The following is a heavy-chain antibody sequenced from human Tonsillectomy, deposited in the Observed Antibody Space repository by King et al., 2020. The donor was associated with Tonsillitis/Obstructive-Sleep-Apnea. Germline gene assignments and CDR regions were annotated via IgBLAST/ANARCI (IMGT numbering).Heavy chain of an antibody. CDR2: ISFDGGNK. CDR1: GFPFSSYA. CDR3: AKVRYGGNSWGYYYYMDV. Sequence: VQLVESGGGVVQPGRSLRLSCAASGFPFSSYAMHWVRPSPGKELEWVALISFDGGNKYHADSVRGRFTLSRDSSKSTLSLQMHSLRLDDPAVYYCAKVRYGGNSWGYYYYMDVWGKGTTVTVSS. V-gene: IGHV3-30*04. J-gene: IGHJ6*03. D-gene: IGHD4-23*01.